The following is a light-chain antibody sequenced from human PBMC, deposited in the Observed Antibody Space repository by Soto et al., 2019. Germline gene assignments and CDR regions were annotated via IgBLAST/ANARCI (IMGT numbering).Light chain of an antibody. CDR1: SSNIGMNF. J-gene: IGLJ1*01. CDR2: SNN. V-gene: IGLV1-47*02. CDR3: AAWDDSLNIYV. Sequence: QSVLTQPPSASGTPGQRVTISCSGSSSNIGMNFYDSYQLFPGTAANLFIFSNNPRPSWVPDRCSGSKSGSSASLVISGLRSEDEADYYCAAWDDSLNIYVFGTGTKVTVL.